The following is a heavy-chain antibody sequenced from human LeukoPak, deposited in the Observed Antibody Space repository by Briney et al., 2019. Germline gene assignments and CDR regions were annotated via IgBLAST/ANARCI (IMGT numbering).Heavy chain of an antibody. CDR3: ARDGSGSYYEPRRAFDI. V-gene: IGHV1-2*02. D-gene: IGHD3-10*01. Sequence: ASVKVSCKASGYTFTGYYMHWVRQAPGQGLEWMGWINPNSGGTNYAQKLQGRVTMTTDTSTSTAYMELRSLRSDDTAVYYCARDGSGSYYEPRRAFDIWGQGTMVTVSS. CDR2: INPNSGGT. CDR1: GYTFTGYY. J-gene: IGHJ3*02.